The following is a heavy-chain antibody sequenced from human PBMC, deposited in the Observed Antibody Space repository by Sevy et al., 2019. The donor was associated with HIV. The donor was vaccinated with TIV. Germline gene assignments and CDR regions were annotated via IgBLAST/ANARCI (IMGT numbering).Heavy chain of an antibody. CDR3: ARAPPVRSGDDSLNWFDP. J-gene: IGHJ5*02. CDR1: AGSISAYY. Sequence: SETLSLTCSVSAGSISAYYWSWIRQPPGKGLEWIAYIHDSGNSNYNPSLKSRVTISMDTSKNQFSLKVTSVTEADTALYYCARAPPVRSGDDSLNWFDPWVQGILVTVSS. D-gene: IGHD5-12*01. CDR2: IHDSGNS. V-gene: IGHV4-59*01.